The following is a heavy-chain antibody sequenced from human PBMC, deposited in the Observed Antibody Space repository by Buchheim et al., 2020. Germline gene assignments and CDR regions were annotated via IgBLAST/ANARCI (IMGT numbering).Heavy chain of an antibody. CDR3: ARASGASWAESRYYHYYYGMDV. Sequence: QVQLTQSGAEVKKPGASVNVSCKASGYSFIGFYMHWVRQAPGQGLEWMGWINPKSGGTNYALQFQGRVTMTGDTSITTAYMEVRGLTSDDTAVYYCARASGASWAESRYYHYYYGMDVWGQGTT. D-gene: IGHD1-26*01. V-gene: IGHV1-2*02. J-gene: IGHJ6*02. CDR2: INPKSGGT. CDR1: GYSFIGFY.